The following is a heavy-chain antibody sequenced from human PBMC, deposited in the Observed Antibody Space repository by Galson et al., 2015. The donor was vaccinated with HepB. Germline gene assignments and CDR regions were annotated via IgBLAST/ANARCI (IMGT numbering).Heavy chain of an antibody. CDR2: IYSGGST. V-gene: IGHV3-53*01. CDR3: ARDNFGYSHYYYYYYMDV. J-gene: IGHJ6*03. CDR1: GFTVSSNY. Sequence: SLRLSCAASGFTVSSNYMSWVRQAPGKGLEWVSVIYSGGSTYYADSVKGRFTISRDNSKNTLYLQMNSLRAEDTAVYYCARDNFGYSHYYYYYYMDVWGKGTTVTVSS. D-gene: IGHD4-11*01.